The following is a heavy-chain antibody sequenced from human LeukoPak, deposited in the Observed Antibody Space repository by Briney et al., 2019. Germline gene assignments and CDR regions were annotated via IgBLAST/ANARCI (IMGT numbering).Heavy chain of an antibody. V-gene: IGHV1-69*06. J-gene: IGHJ3*01. CDR3: ATSRVTLAGYYRHAFDV. CDR2: VIPLFGTA. CDR1: GGTFSSYA. Sequence: GASVKVSCKASGGTFSSYAISWVRQAPGQGLEWMGGVIPLFGTAIYAQKFQGRVTITADKSTSTAYMELRSLRSEDTAVSYCATSRVTLAGYYRHAFDVWGQGTVVTVSS. D-gene: IGHD3-9*01.